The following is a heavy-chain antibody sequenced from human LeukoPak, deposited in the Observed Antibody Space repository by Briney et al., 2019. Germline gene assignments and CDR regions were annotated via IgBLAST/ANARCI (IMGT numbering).Heavy chain of an antibody. Sequence: GGSLRLSCAASGFTFSSYSMNWVRQAPGKGLEWVSSISSSSSYIYYADSVKGRFTISRDNAKNSLYLQMNSLRAEDTAVYYCASDSVAVAGNSDYWGQGTLVTASS. J-gene: IGHJ4*02. CDR1: GFTFSSYS. D-gene: IGHD6-19*01. CDR2: ISSSSSYI. CDR3: ASDSVAVAGNSDY. V-gene: IGHV3-21*01.